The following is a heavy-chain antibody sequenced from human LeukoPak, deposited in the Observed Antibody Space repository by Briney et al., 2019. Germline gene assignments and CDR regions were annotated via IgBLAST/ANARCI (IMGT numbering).Heavy chain of an antibody. J-gene: IGHJ4*02. D-gene: IGHD2-2*01. CDR1: GFTFSSYG. CDR3: AKDRGGYCSSTSCSLYFDS. CDR2: ISYDGSNK. Sequence: GGSLRLSCAASGFTFSSYGMHWVRQAPGKGLEWVAVISYDGSNKYYADSVKGRFTISRDNSKNTLYLQMNSLRAEDTAVYYCAKDRGGYCSSTSCSLYFDSWGQGTLVTVSS. V-gene: IGHV3-30*18.